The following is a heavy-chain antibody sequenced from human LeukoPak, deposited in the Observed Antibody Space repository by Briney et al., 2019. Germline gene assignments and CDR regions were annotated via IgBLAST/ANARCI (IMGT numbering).Heavy chain of an antibody. CDR2: IKQDGSEK. V-gene: IGHV3-7*01. CDR3: ARGSIEWYSSGWYYWFDP. D-gene: IGHD6-19*01. J-gene: IGHJ5*02. CDR1: GFTFSNYW. Sequence: GGSLRLSCAVSGFTFSNYWMRWVRQAPGKGLEWVAIIKQDGSEKYYVDSVKGRFTISRDNAKNSLYLQMNSLRAEDTAVYYCARGSIEWYSSGWYYWFDPWGQGTLVTVSS.